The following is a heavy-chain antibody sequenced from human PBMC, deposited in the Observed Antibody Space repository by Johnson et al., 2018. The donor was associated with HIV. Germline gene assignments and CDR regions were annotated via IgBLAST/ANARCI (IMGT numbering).Heavy chain of an antibody. CDR2: ISYDGSNK. CDR1: GFTFSSYG. Sequence: QVQLVESGGGVVQPGRSLRLSCAASGFTFSSYGMHWVRQAPGKGLELVAVISYDGSNKYYADSVKSRFTISRDNSKNTLYLQMNGLSAEDTAVFYCASDKQVLSTSFDAFDIWGQGTMVTVSS. J-gene: IGHJ3*02. D-gene: IGHD2/OR15-2a*01. CDR3: ASDKQVLSTSFDAFDI. V-gene: IGHV3-30*03.